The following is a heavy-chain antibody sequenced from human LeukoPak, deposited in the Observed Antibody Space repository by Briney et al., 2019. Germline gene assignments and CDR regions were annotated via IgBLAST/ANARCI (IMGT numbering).Heavy chain of an antibody. D-gene: IGHD3-22*01. V-gene: IGHV3-74*01. J-gene: IGHJ1*01. CDR2: IKSDGKT. CDR1: GFTFSSYW. CDR3: ARAPSEIGGYYPEYFRH. Sequence: PGGSLRLSCAASGFTFSSYWMHWVRQAPGKGLVWVSRIKSDGKTNYTESVNGRFTISRDQGKNTVSLQMNSLRAEDTGVYYCARAPSEIGGYYPEYFRHWGQGTLVTVSS.